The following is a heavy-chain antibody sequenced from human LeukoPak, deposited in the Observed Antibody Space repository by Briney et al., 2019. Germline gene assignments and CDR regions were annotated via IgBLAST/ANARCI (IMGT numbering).Heavy chain of an antibody. J-gene: IGHJ5*02. Sequence: PSETLSLTCTVSGGSIVSGGSIRSSSYYWAWVRQAPGKGLEWIGSIYYGGNTNYNPSLESRLTISADTPKNQFSLKLTSVTAADTAVYFCYTAYDGSGYDDHWGQGTLVIVSS. CDR1: GGSIRSSSYY. CDR2: IYYGGNT. CDR3: YTAYDGSGYDDH. V-gene: IGHV4-39*01. D-gene: IGHD3-22*01.